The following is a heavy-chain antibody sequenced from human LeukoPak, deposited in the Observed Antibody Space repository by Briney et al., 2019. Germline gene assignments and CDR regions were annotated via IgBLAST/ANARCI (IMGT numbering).Heavy chain of an antibody. CDR2: IKQDGSEK. Sequence: GGSLRLSCAASGFTFSNYWMSWVRQAPGKGLEWVANIKQDGSEKYYVDSVKGRFTISRDNAKNSLYLQMNSLRAEDTAVYYCAREPVVTIFGVVISSHFDYWGQGTLVTVSS. V-gene: IGHV3-7*01. J-gene: IGHJ4*02. D-gene: IGHD3-3*01. CDR1: GFTFSNYW. CDR3: AREPVVTIFGVVISSHFDY.